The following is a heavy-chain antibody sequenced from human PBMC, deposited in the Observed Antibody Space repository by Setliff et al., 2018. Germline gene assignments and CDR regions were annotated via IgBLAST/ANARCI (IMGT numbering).Heavy chain of an antibody. J-gene: IGHJ4*02. Sequence: PGGSLRLSCAASGFTFSSYAMSWVRQAPGKGLEWVGHIRSKTDGGATSYAAPVQGRFTISRDDSKNTLYLHMSSLRSEDTGIYYCTSTTLDFWGPGTLVTVSS. CDR2: IRSKTDGGAT. D-gene: IGHD1-1*01. CDR1: GFTFSSYA. CDR3: TSTTLDF. V-gene: IGHV3-15*05.